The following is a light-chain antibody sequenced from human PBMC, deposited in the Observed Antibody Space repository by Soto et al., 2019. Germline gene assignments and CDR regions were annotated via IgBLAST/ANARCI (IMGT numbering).Light chain of an antibody. CDR3: SSYTSTGTPV. CDR2: EVT. CDR1: STDVGGYNF. V-gene: IGLV2-14*01. Sequence: QSALTQPASVSGSLGQSIPVSCTGTSTDVGGYNFVSWYQQHPDKAPKLLIYEVTNRPSGVSNRFSGSKSGNTASLTISGLQAEDEADYYCSSYTSTGTPVFGTGTKVTVL. J-gene: IGLJ1*01.